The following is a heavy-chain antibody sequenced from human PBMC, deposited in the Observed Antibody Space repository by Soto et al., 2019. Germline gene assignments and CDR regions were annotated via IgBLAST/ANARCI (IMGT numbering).Heavy chain of an antibody. CDR3: AKDRGGPYLVKPAKNWNDPLYYYGMDV. D-gene: IGHD1-1*01. Sequence: GGSLRLSCAASGFTFSSYAMSWVRQAPGKGLEWVSAISGSGGSTYYADSVKGRFTISRDNSKNTLYLQMNSLRAEDTAVYYCAKDRGGPYLVKPAKNWNDPLYYYGMDVWGQGTTVTVSS. J-gene: IGHJ6*02. CDR1: GFTFSSYA. V-gene: IGHV3-23*01. CDR2: ISGSGGST.